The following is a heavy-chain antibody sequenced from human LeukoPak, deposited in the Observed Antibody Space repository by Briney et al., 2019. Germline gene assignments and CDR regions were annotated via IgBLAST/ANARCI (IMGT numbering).Heavy chain of an antibody. D-gene: IGHD3-22*01. CDR2: IIPIFGTA. J-gene: IGHJ4*02. CDR3: ATGESSGYYWRPFCY. CDR1: GGTFSSYA. V-gene: IGHV1-69*13. Sequence: ASVKVSCKASGGTFSSYAISWVRQAPGQGLEWMGGIIPIFGTANYAQKFQGRVTITADESTSTAYMELSSLRSEDTAVYYCATGESSGYYWRPFCYWGQGTLVTVSS.